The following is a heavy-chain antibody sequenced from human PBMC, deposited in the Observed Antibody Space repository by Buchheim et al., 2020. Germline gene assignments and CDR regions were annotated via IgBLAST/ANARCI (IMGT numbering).Heavy chain of an antibody. CDR2: ISASGAGT. D-gene: IGHD4-17*01. CDR3: AKNSVHGDWPEY. V-gene: IGHV3-23*01. CDR1: GFTFTTSP. Sequence: EVQLLESGGGLVQPGGSPRLSCAASGFTFTTSPMSWVRQAPGKGLEWVSAISASGAGTSYAASVKGRFTMSRDNSKKPLFLQMNSLRVEDTAVYYCAKNSVHGDWPEYWGQGTL. J-gene: IGHJ4*02.